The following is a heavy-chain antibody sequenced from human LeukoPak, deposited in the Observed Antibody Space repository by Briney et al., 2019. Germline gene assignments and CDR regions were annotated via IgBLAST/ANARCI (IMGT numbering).Heavy chain of an antibody. V-gene: IGHV1-2*02. Sequence: ASVKVSCKASGYTFTSYDINWVRQATGQGLEWMGWINPNSGGTNYAQKFQGRVTMTRDTSISTAYMELSRLRSDDTAVYYCARDRDGYNYDFDYWGQGTLVTVSS. CDR3: ARDRDGYNYDFDY. CDR1: GYTFTSYD. D-gene: IGHD5-24*01. J-gene: IGHJ4*02. CDR2: INPNSGGT.